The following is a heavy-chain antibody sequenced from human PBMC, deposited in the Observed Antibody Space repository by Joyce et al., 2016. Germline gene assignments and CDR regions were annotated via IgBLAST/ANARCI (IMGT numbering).Heavy chain of an antibody. J-gene: IGHJ6*02. CDR1: GGAFSKFT. Sequence: QVLLVQSGATVKRPGSSLKVSYKSYGGAFSKFTVNCVRQAPGQRLEWMGGIIPFFGAAQSAVHFQGIVTLTADFSTRTAFMELSSLTSADTAVYYCARGGTSSDHFFFYTLDIWGPGTTVIVSS. D-gene: IGHD1-14*01. V-gene: IGHV1-69*01. CDR3: ARGGTSSDHFFFYTLDI. CDR2: IIPFFGAA.